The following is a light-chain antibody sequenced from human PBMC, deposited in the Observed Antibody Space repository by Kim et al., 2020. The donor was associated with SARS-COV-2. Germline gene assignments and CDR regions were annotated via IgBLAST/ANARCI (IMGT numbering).Light chain of an antibody. Sequence: LTQPASVSGSPGQSITISCSGTSSDVGTYNLVSWYQHHPGKAPKLMIHEVNKRPSEISNRFSGSKSGDTASLTISGLQADDEADYYCCSYAGSTTWVFGGGTKVTVL. CDR2: EVN. CDR1: SSDVGTYNL. J-gene: IGLJ2*01. CDR3: CSYAGSTTWV. V-gene: IGLV2-23*02.